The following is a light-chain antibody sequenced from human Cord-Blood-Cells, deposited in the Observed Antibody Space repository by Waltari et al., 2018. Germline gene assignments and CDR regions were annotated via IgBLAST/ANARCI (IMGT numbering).Light chain of an antibody. CDR1: SSNIGAGYD. CDR2: GNS. CDR3: QSYDSSLSGSEVV. J-gene: IGLJ2*01. V-gene: IGLV1-40*01. Sequence: QSVLTQPPSVSGAPGPRVTISCTGSSSNIGAGYDVHWYQQLPGTAPKLLIYGNSNRPSGVPDRFSGSKSGTSASLAITGLQAEDEADYYCQSYDSSLSGSEVVFGGGTKLTVL.